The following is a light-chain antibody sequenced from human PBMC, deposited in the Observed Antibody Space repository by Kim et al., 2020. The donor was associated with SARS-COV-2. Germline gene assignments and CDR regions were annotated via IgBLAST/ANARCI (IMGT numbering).Light chain of an antibody. CDR2: GKN. CDR1: SLRRYY. V-gene: IGLV3-19*01. Sequence: SSELTQDPAVSVAVGQTVKITCQGDSLRRYYASWYRQKPGQAPVLLISGKNNRPSGIPDRFSGSSSGNTASLTIAGAQAEDEADYYCNSRDTSNFVIFGGGTQLTVL. J-gene: IGLJ2*01. CDR3: NSRDTSNFVI.